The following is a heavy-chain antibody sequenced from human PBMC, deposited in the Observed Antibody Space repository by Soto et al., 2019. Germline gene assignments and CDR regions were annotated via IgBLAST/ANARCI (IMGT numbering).Heavy chain of an antibody. CDR2: INAHSGGT. CDR3: ARDSEVGFLEWHRGFDP. Sequence: ASVKVSCKASGFSFTGYYIHWLRQAPGQGLEWMGWINAHSGGTEYAQKFQGRVTLTRDTSIATAYMELRSLRSDDTAVYYCARDSEVGFLEWHRGFDPWGQGTLVTVSS. V-gene: IGHV1-2*02. CDR1: GFSFTGYY. J-gene: IGHJ5*02. D-gene: IGHD3-3*01.